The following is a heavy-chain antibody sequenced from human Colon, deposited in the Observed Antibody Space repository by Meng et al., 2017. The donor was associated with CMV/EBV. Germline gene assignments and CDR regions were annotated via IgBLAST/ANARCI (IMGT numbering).Heavy chain of an antibody. Sequence: SETLSLTCTVSGGSVSSGSYYWSWIRQPPGKGLEWIGYIYYSGSTNYNPSLKSRVTISVDTSKNQFSLKLSSVTAADTAVYYCARDGVSDYYYGMDVWGQGTTVTVSS. CDR1: GGSVSSGSYY. V-gene: IGHV4-61*01. J-gene: IGHJ6*02. CDR2: IYYSGST. CDR3: ARDGVSDYYYGMDV. D-gene: IGHD3-16*01.